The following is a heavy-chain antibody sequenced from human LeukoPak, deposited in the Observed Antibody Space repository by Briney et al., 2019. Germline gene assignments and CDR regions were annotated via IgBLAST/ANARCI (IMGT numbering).Heavy chain of an antibody. V-gene: IGHV1-3*01. CDR2: IHAGNDNT. D-gene: IGHD2-15*01. CDR3: ARDDCTGGSCPYNY. CDR1: GYTFTSYA. J-gene: IGHJ4*02. Sequence: GASVKVSCKASGYTFTSYAMHWVRQAPGLRLEWMGWIHAGNDNTKYSQNFQDRVTITRDTSANTAYMELTSLRSEDTAAYYCARDDCTGGSCPYNYWGQGTQVTVSS.